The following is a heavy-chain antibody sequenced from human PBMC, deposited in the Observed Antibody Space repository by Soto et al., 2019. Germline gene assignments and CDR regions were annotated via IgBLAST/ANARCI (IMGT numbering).Heavy chain of an antibody. CDR2: IHYSGST. J-gene: IGHJ5*02. D-gene: IGHD6-13*01. CDR3: ARAKAPLYSSSWYWFDP. V-gene: IGHV4-59*08. Sequence: SETLSLTCTVSGGSISSYYWSWIRPPPGKGLEWIGYIHYSGSTNYNPSLKSRVTISVDTSKNQFSLKLSSVTAADTAVYYCARAKAPLYSSSWYWFDPWGQGTLVTVSS. CDR1: GGSISSYY.